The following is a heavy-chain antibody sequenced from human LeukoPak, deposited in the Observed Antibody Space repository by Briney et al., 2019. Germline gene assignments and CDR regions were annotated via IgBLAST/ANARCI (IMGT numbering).Heavy chain of an antibody. J-gene: IGHJ4*02. CDR2: ISYDGSSK. V-gene: IGHV3-30-3*01. Sequence: PGRSLRLSCAAPGFTFSSYAMHWVRQAPGKGLEWVAVISYDGSSKYYADSVKGRFTISRDNSENTLYLQMNSLRAEDTAVYYCARDQGGWGQGTLVTVSS. D-gene: IGHD1-26*01. CDR1: GFTFSSYA. CDR3: ARDQGG.